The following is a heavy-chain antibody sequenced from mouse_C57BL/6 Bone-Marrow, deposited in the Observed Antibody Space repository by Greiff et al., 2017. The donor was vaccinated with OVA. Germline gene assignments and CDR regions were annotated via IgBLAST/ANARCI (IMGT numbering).Heavy chain of an antibody. CDR3: AFIQAFAY. CDR1: GYTFTSYW. J-gene: IGHJ3*01. CDR2: INPSSGYT. V-gene: IGHV1-7*01. D-gene: IGHD1-1*01. Sequence: VQLQQSGAELVKPGASVKLSCKASGYTFTSYWMHWVKQRPGPGLAWIGYINPSSGYTKYNQKFKDKATLTADKSSSTAYMQLSSLTYEDAADYYCAFIQAFAYWGQGTLVTVSA.